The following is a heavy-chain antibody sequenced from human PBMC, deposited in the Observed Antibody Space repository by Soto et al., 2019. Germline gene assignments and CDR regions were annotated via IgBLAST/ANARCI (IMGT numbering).Heavy chain of an antibody. CDR3: ARANSSPNLGYYFDY. Sequence: SETLSLTCAVSGGSISGSYYYWGWLRQSPGRGPEWIGSVFYTGFTSYNPSLKSRVTISVDTSKNQFSLKLSSVTAADTAVYYCARANSSPNLGYYFDYWGQGTLVTVSS. D-gene: IGHD6-13*01. CDR2: VFYTGFT. V-gene: IGHV4-39*07. J-gene: IGHJ4*02. CDR1: GGSISGSYYY.